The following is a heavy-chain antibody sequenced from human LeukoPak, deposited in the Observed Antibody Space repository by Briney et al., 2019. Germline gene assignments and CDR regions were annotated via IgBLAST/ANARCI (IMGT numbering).Heavy chain of an antibody. CDR1: GFTFSSYG. Sequence: GGSLRLSCAASGFTFSSYGMHWVRQAPGKGLGWVAVIWYDGSNKYYADSVKGRFTISRDNSKNTLYLQMNSLRAEDTAVYYCASYPWRWFDPWGQGTLVTVSS. V-gene: IGHV3-33*01. CDR2: IWYDGSNK. J-gene: IGHJ5*02. CDR3: ASYPWRWFDP. D-gene: IGHD3-3*01.